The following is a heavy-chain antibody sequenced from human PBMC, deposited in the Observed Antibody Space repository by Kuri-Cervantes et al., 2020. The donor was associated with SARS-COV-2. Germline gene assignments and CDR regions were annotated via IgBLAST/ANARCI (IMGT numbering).Heavy chain of an antibody. CDR3: AGRSWEWDYYYYYGMDV. V-gene: IGHV1-18*01. CDR2: ISAYNGNT. J-gene: IGHJ6*02. D-gene: IGHD1-26*01. CDR1: GYTFTSYG. Sequence: ASVKVSCKASGYTFTSYGISWVRQAPGQGLEWMGWISAYNGNTNYAQKLQGRVTMTTDTSTSTAYMELRSLRSDDTAVYYCAGRSWEWDYYYYYGMDVWGQGTTVTVSS.